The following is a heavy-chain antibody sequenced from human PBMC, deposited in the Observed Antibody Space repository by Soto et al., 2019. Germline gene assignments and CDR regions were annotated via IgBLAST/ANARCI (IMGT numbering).Heavy chain of an antibody. Sequence: SETLSLTCAFYGGSFSGYYWSWIRQPPGKGLEWIGEINHSGSTNYNPSLKSRVTISVDTSKNQFSLKLSSVTAADTAVYYCARGPLVVVVVAATHSTFDYWGQGTLVTVSS. V-gene: IGHV4-34*01. CDR2: INHSGST. CDR3: ARGPLVVVVVAATHSTFDY. D-gene: IGHD2-15*01. J-gene: IGHJ4*02. CDR1: GGSFSGYY.